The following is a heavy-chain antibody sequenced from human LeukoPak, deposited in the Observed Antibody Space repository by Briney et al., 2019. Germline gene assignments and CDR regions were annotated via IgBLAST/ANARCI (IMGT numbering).Heavy chain of an antibody. D-gene: IGHD3-10*01. J-gene: IGHJ4*02. CDR1: GFTFSSYG. CDR2: IRYDGSNK. CDR3: AKDQTVSVRGSGYFDY. V-gene: IGHV3-30*02. Sequence: SGGSLRLSCAASGFTFSSYGMSWVRQAPGKGLEWVAFIRYDGSNKYYADSVKGRFTISRDNSKNTLYLQMNSLRAEDTAVYYCAKDQTVSVRGSGYFDYWGQGTLVTVSS.